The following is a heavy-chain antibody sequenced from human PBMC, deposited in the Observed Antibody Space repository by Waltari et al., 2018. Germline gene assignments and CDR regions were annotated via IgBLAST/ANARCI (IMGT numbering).Heavy chain of an antibody. CDR3: ARAHQLHYMDV. D-gene: IGHD2-2*01. J-gene: IGHJ6*03. V-gene: IGHV3-53*02. Sequence: EVQLVETGGGLIQPGGSLRISCAASGFTVSSNYMSWVRQAPGKGLEWVSFIYSGGSTYYADSVKGRFTMSRDNSKNTLYLQMNSLRAEDTAVYYCARAHQLHYMDVWGKGTTVTVSS. CDR2: IYSGGST. CDR1: GFTVSSNY.